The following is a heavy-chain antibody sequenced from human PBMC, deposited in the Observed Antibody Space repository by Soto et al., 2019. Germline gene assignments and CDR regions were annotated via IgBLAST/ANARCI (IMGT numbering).Heavy chain of an antibody. D-gene: IGHD6-6*01. CDR3: AGQYSSSSVEF. V-gene: IGHV3-11*01. CDR2: ISSGAITI. Sequence: QVQLVASGGGLVKPGGSLRLSCAASGFTFSDYYMNWIRQAPGKGLEWVSYISSGAITIYYADSVKGRFTISRDNAKNSLYLQMNSLRAEDTAVYYCAGQYSSSSVEFWGQGTLVTVSS. CDR1: GFTFSDYY. J-gene: IGHJ4*02.